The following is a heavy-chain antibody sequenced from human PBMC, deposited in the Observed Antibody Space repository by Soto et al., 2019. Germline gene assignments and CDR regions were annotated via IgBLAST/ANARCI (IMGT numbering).Heavy chain of an antibody. CDR1: GFTFSSYG. V-gene: IGHV3-33*01. J-gene: IGHJ6*02. D-gene: IGHD3-9*01. Sequence: LRLSCAASGFTFSSYGMHWVRQAPGKGLEWVAVIWYDGSNKYYADSVKGRFTISRDNSKNTLYLQMNSLRAEDTAVYYCASTPPYYDILTGPLGMDVWGQGTTVTVSS. CDR3: ASTPPYYDILTGPLGMDV. CDR2: IWYDGSNK.